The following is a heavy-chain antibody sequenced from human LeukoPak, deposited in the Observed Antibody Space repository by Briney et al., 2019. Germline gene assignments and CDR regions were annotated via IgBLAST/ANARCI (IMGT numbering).Heavy chain of an antibody. D-gene: IGHD3-22*01. CDR3: AKADDSSGYYPSLFDY. CDR1: GFTFSSYA. J-gene: IGHJ4*02. V-gene: IGHV3-30-3*01. Sequence: GGSLRLSCAASGFTFSSYAMHWVRQAPGKGLEWVAVISYDGSNKYYADSVKGRFTISRDNSKNTLYLQMNSLRAEDTAVYYCAKADDSSGYYPSLFDYWGQGTLVTVSS. CDR2: ISYDGSNK.